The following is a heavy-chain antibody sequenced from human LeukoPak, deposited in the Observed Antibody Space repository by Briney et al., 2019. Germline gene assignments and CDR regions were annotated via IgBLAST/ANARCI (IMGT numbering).Heavy chain of an antibody. V-gene: IGHV4-34*01. J-gene: IGHJ6*03. Sequence: SETLSLTCAVYGVSFSGYYWSWIRQPPGKGLERIGEINHSGGTNYNPSLKSRVTISVDTSKNQFSLKLSSVTAADTAVYYCARHGLVNLPYYYYMDVWGKGTTVTISS. CDR1: GVSFSGYY. CDR3: ARHGLVNLPYYYYMDV. D-gene: IGHD3/OR15-3a*01. CDR2: INHSGGT.